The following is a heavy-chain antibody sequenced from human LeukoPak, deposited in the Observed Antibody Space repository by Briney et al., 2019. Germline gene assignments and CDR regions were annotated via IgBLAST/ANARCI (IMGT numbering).Heavy chain of an antibody. D-gene: IGHD3-3*01. J-gene: IGHJ4*02. CDR3: AGSRGKRITMFRVFDS. CDR1: GFTFSSYS. Sequence: TGGSLRLSCAASGFTFSSYSMNWVRQAPGQGLEWVSSISSSSRYIYYADSVKGRFTISRDNAKNSLYLQMNSLRAEDTAVYFCAGSRGKRITMFRVFDSWGQGTLVTVSS. CDR2: ISSSSRYI. V-gene: IGHV3-21*01.